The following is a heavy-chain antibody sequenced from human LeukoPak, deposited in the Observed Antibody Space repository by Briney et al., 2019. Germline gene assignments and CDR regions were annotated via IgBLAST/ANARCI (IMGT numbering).Heavy chain of an antibody. CDR1: GASVNSGGSY. CDR3: ARVPSKASYASAISMDV. D-gene: IGHD3-16*01. V-gene: IGHV4-31*03. Sequence: SQTLSLTCTVSGASVNSGGSYWSRIRQYPGMRLEWIGYIYYSGTTYYNPSLQSRISISLDTSKNQFSLEVTSLTAADTAVYYCARVPSKASYASAISMDVWGQGTTVTVSS. CDR2: IYYSGTT. J-gene: IGHJ6*02.